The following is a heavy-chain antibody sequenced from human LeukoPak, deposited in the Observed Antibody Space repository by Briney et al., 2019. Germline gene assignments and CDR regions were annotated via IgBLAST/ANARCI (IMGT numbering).Heavy chain of an antibody. CDR1: GGSISNNY. V-gene: IGHV4-59*01. CDR3: ARALSGTYGLFQH. CDR2: IYYSGST. J-gene: IGHJ1*01. Sequence: SETLSLTCTVSGGSISNNYWSWIRHPPGKGLEWSGYIYYSGSTYYIPSLRSRVTISVDTSKNQFSLNLNSVTAADTAVYYCARALSGTYGLFQHWGQGTLVTVSS. D-gene: IGHD1-26*01.